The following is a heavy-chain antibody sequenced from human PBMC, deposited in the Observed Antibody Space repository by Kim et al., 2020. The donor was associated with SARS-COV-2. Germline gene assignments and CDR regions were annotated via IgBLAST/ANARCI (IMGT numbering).Heavy chain of an antibody. CDR3: ASTLGWGYGSGSESYYYGMDV. Sequence: PSETLSLTCTVSGGSISSYYWSWIRQPAGKGLEWIGRIYTSGSTNYNPSLKSRVTMSVDTSKNQFSLKLSSVTAADTAVYYCASTLGWGYGSGSESYYYGMDVWGQGTTVTVSS. CDR2: IYTSGST. J-gene: IGHJ6*02. V-gene: IGHV4-4*07. D-gene: IGHD3-10*01. CDR1: GGSISSYY.